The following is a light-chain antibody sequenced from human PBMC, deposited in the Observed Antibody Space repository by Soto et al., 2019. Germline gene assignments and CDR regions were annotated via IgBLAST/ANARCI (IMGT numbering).Light chain of an antibody. Sequence: DIQMTQSPSSLSAYVGDRVTITCQASQDISNYLNWYQQKPGKAPKLLIYDASNLETGVPSRFSGSGSGTDFTFTISSLQPEDIATYYCQQYDNLPLTFGGGTKVYIK. CDR1: QDISNY. CDR2: DAS. V-gene: IGKV1-33*01. CDR3: QQYDNLPLT. J-gene: IGKJ4*01.